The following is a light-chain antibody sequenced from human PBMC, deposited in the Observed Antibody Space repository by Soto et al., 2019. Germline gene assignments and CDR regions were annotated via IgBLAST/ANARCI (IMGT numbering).Light chain of an antibody. CDR1: QSVSTN. Sequence: EIVMTQSPATLSVSPGERATLSCRASQSVSTNLAWYQQKPGQAPRLLIYGASTRATGIPARFSGSGSGTEFTLTISSLQSEDFAVYYCQNYNNWPPWTFGQGPKVEVK. CDR2: GAS. J-gene: IGKJ1*01. V-gene: IGKV3-15*01. CDR3: QNYNNWPPWT.